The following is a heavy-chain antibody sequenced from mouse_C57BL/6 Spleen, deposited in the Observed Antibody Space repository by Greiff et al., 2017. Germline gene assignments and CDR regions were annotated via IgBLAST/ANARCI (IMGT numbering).Heavy chain of an antibody. Sequence: QVQLLQSGAELVRPGSSVKLSCTASGFTFTSYCMHWVKQRPGQGLEWIGNIYPSDGETHYNQKFKGKATLTADTSSSTAYMQLSSLTSEDAAVYYCGRGDYGSNFDYWGQGTTLTVSS. J-gene: IGHJ2*01. D-gene: IGHD1-1*01. CDR2: IYPSDGET. CDR3: GRGDYGSNFDY. V-gene: IGHV1-61*01. CDR1: GFTFTSYC.